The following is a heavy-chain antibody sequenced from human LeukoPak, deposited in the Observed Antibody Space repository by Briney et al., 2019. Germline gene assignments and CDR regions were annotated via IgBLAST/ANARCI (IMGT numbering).Heavy chain of an antibody. V-gene: IGHV3-23*01. CDR3: ARDYCSTTSCYLGVNDY. D-gene: IGHD2-2*01. J-gene: IGHJ4*02. CDR2: ISGSGGST. Sequence: GGSLRLSCAASGFTFSSYAMSWVRQAPGKGLEWVSAISGSGGSTYYADSVKGRFTISRDNSKNTLYLQMNSLRAEDTAVYYCARDYCSTTSCYLGVNDYWGQGTLVTVSS. CDR1: GFTFSSYA.